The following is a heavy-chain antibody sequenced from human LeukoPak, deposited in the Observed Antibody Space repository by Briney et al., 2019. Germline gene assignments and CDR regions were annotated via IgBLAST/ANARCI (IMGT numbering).Heavy chain of an antibody. J-gene: IGHJ4*02. D-gene: IGHD3-22*01. CDR3: ARSNNYYESSGYYAKTRRDFDY. CDR1: GYTFTSYY. V-gene: IGHV1-46*01. Sequence: DSVRVSCKASGYTFTSYYMHCVRQAAGQGLEWMGIINPSGGSTNYAQKSQGRVTMTRATSTSTVYMELSSLRSEDTAGYYCARSNNYYESSGYYAKTRRDFDYWGQGTLVTVSS. CDR2: INPSGGST.